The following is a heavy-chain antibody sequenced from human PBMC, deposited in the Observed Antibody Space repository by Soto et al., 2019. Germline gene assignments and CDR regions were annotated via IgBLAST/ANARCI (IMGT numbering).Heavy chain of an antibody. CDR2: IYYSGST. J-gene: IGHJ3*02. V-gene: IGHV4-39*01. D-gene: IGHD6-19*01. Sequence: QLQLQESGPGLVKPSETLSLTCTVSGGSISSSSYYWGWIRQPPGKGLEWIGSIYYSGSTYYNPSLKSRVTISVDTSKNQFSLQLSSVTAADTAVYYCARHPRIAVAGYDAFDIWGQGTMVTVSS. CDR3: ARHPRIAVAGYDAFDI. CDR1: GGSISSSSYY.